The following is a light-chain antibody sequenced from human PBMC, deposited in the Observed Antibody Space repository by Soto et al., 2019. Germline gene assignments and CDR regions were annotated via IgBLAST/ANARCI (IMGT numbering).Light chain of an antibody. CDR1: SSDIGYHNR. Sequence: QSVLTQPPSVSGSPGQSVTISCTGTSSDIGYHNRVSWYQHPPGTPPKLMIYEVSTRYSGVPDRFSGSKSGNTASLTISGRQAEDEDDYYCSSFASSATVVFGGGTKLTVL. J-gene: IGLJ3*02. CDR2: EVS. V-gene: IGLV2-18*02. CDR3: SSFASSATVV.